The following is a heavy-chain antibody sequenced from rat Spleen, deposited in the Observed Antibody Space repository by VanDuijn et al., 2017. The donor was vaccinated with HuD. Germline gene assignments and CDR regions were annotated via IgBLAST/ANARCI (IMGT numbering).Heavy chain of an antibody. J-gene: IGHJ2*01. D-gene: IGHD1-4*01. CDR3: ARQGYNSYFDY. Sequence: EVQLVESGGGLVQPGRSLRLSCVASGLTFNNYWMTWIRQAPGKGLEWVATISYDGSSTYYRDSVKGRFTISRDNAKSTLYLQMDSLRSEDTATYYCARQGYNSYFDYWGQGVMVTVSS. CDR1: GLTFNNYW. CDR2: ISYDGSST. V-gene: IGHV5-29*01.